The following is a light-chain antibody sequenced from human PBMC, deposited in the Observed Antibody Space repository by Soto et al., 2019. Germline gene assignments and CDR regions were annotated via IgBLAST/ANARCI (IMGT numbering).Light chain of an antibody. CDR2: DAS. CDR1: QSVSSY. J-gene: IGKJ1*01. V-gene: IGKV3-11*01. Sequence: ELVLTHSPATLSLSPGERATLSCRASQSVSSYLAWYQQKPGQAPRLLIYDASNRATGIPARFSGSGSGTDFTLTISSLEPEDFAVYYCQQRSNWPPWAFGQGTKV. CDR3: QQRSNWPPWA.